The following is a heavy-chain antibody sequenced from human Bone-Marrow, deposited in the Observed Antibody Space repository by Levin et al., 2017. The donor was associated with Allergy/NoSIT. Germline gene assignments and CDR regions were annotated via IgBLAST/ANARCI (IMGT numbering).Heavy chain of an antibody. Sequence: LSLTCAASGFTFSSYSMNWVRQAPGKGLEWVSSISSSSSYIYYADSVKGRFTISRDNAKNSLYLQMNSLRAEDTAVYYCARGATGLDYWGQGTLVTVSP. J-gene: IGHJ4*02. CDR2: ISSSSSYI. V-gene: IGHV3-21*01. CDR3: ARGATGLDY. CDR1: GFTFSSYS.